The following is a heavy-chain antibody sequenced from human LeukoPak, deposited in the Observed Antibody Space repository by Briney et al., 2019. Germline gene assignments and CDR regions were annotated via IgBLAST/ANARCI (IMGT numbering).Heavy chain of an antibody. CDR3: ARDCSGGSCYSRSYYYYGMDV. J-gene: IGHJ6*02. D-gene: IGHD2-15*01. Sequence: GASVKVSCKASGYTFTSYGISWMRQAPGQGLEWMGWISAYNGNTSYAQKLQGRVTMTTDTSTSTAYMELRSLRSDDTAVYYCARDCSGGSCYSRSYYYYGMDVWGQGTTVTVSS. V-gene: IGHV1-18*01. CDR1: GYTFTSYG. CDR2: ISAYNGNT.